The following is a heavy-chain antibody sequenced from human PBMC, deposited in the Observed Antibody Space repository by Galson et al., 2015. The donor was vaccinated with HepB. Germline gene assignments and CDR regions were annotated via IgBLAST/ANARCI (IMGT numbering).Heavy chain of an antibody. CDR2: TYYRSKWHN. CDR3: ARERALTGYDSSGYYYYYYYMDV. J-gene: IGHJ6*03. D-gene: IGHD3-22*01. CDR1: GDSVSSNSAA. Sequence: CAISGDSVSSNSAAWNWIRQSPSRGLEWLGRTYYRSKWHNDYAVSVKSRITINPDTSKNQFSLQLNSVTPEDTAVYYCARERALTGYDSSGYYYYYYYMDVWGQGTTVTVSS. V-gene: IGHV6-1*01.